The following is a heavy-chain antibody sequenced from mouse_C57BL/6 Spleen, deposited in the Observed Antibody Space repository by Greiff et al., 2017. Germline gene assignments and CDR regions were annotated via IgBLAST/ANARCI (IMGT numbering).Heavy chain of an antibody. Sequence: EVQLQQSGPELVKPGASVKISCKASGYTFTDYYMNWVKQSHGKSLEWIGDINPNNGGTSYNEKFKGKATVTVDKSSSTAYMELRSLTSEDSAVYYCARRDSSGYGFAYWGQGTLVTVSA. J-gene: IGHJ3*01. CDR1: GYTFTDYY. D-gene: IGHD3-2*02. CDR2: INPNNGGT. V-gene: IGHV1-26*01. CDR3: ARRDSSGYGFAY.